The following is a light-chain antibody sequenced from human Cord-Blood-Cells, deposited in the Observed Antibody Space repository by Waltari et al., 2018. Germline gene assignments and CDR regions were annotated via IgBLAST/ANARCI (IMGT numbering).Light chain of an antibody. Sequence: QSALTQHASVSGSPGQSITISCTGTSSDVGGYNYVSWYQQHPGNAPKLMIYDVSNRPSGVSNRFSGSKSGNTASLTISGLQAEDEAEYYCSSYTSSSTLVFGTGTKVTVL. CDR3: SSYTSSSTLV. CDR2: DVS. CDR1: SSDVGGYNY. V-gene: IGLV2-14*01. J-gene: IGLJ1*01.